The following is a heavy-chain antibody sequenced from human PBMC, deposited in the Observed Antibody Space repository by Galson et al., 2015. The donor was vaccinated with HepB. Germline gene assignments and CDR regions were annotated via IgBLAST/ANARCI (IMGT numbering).Heavy chain of an antibody. CDR2: IIPILGIA. D-gene: IGHD3-9*01. V-gene: IGHV1-69*04. CDR1: GGTFSSYA. Sequence: SVKVSCKAPGGTFSSYAISWVRQAPGQGLEWMGRIIPILGIANYAQKFQGRVTITADKSTSTAYMELSSLRSEDTAVYYCARHQHYDILTGYYTPVFDYWGQGTLVTVSS. CDR3: ARHQHYDILTGYYTPVFDY. J-gene: IGHJ4*02.